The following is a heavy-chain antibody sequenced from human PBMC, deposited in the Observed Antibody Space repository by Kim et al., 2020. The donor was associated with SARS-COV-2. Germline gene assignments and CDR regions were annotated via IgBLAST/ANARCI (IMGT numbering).Heavy chain of an antibody. D-gene: IGHD2-15*01. CDR2: IKQDGSEK. CDR3: ARVSWSQEDY. V-gene: IGHV3-7*01. Sequence: GGSLRLSCAVTGLSFSGYWMSWVRQAPGKGLEWVSHIKQDGSEKLYVDSVKGRFTISRDNAKNSLYLQMSSLRAEDTAVYYCARVSWSQEDYWGQGTLVTVSS. CDR1: GLSFSGYW. J-gene: IGHJ4*02.